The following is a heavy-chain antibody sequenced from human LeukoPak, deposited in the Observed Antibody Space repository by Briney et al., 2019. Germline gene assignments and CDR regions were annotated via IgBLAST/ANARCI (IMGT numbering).Heavy chain of an antibody. Sequence: GGSLRLSCAASGFTFSSNYMSWVRQAPGKGLEWVSVIYSGGTTYYADAVKGRFTISRDNSKNTLYLQMNSLRAEDTAVYYCATARDKYGSGSYCEYWGQGTLVTVSS. J-gene: IGHJ4*02. CDR2: IYSGGTT. D-gene: IGHD3-10*01. CDR3: ATARDKYGSGSYCEY. CDR1: GFTFSSNY. V-gene: IGHV3-66*02.